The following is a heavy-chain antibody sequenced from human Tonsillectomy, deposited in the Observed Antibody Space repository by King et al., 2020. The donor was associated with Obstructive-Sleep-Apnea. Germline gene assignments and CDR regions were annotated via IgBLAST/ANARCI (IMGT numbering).Heavy chain of an antibody. CDR2: LYSVGST. CDR1: GFDVGSHY. D-gene: IGHD3-16*01. Sequence: VQLVESGGALVQPGGSLRLSCAASGFDVGSHYRNWVRQASGKGLEWVSVLYSVGSTYYADSVKGRFTISSDNFTNTLFLQMNSLRAEDTAVFFCAIGWVLRFGEFNDAFDLWGQGTIVTVSS. CDR3: AIGWVLRFGEFNDAFDL. J-gene: IGHJ3*01. V-gene: IGHV3-66*01.